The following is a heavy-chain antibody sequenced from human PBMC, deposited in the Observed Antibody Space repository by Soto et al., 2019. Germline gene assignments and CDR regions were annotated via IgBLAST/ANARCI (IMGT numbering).Heavy chain of an antibody. CDR2: INHSGST. D-gene: IGHD2-15*01. CDR3: ARARLPRAVRFDY. Sequence: SETLSLTCAVYGGSFSGYYWSWIRQPPGKGLEWIGEINHSGSTNYNPSLKSRVTISVDTSKNQFSLKLSSVTAADTAVYYCARARLPRAVRFDYWGQGTLVTVSS. CDR1: GGSFSGYY. J-gene: IGHJ4*02. V-gene: IGHV4-34*01.